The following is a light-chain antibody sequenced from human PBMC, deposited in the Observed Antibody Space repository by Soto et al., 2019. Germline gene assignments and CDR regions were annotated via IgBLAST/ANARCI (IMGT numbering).Light chain of an antibody. CDR2: DVS. CDR3: QQCGRSPWT. V-gene: IGKV3-11*01. Sequence: IVVTPSPSTLPSSPRERAPLYCRASQNISSYLIWYQQKPGQAPRLLIYDVSNRATGIPARFSGSGSGTDFTLTISSLEPEDFAGYYCQQCGRSPWTFGQGTKVDIK. CDR1: QNISSY. J-gene: IGKJ1*01.